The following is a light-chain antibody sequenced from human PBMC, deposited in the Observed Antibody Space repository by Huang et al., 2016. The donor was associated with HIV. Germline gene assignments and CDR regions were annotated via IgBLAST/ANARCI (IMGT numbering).Light chain of an antibody. V-gene: IGKV3-15*01. J-gene: IGKJ4*01. CDR2: DAS. Sequence: EIVLTQSPATLSVSPGARATLSCRASQSLSSNLAWYQQKPGQAPRLLIYDASTRATGIPARFSGSGSGTEFTLTISRLQSEDLAVYHCQHYNNWPLTFGGGTKVEI. CDR1: QSLSSN. CDR3: QHYNNWPLT.